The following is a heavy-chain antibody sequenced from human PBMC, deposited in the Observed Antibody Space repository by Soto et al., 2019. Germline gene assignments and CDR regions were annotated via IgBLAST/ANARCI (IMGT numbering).Heavy chain of an antibody. J-gene: IGHJ4*02. CDR2: IDWDDDK. D-gene: IGHD2-15*01. CDR3: ARMFHCSGGTCPFDY. V-gene: IGHV2-70*04. CDR1: GFSLSTSGMR. Sequence: SGPTLVNPTQTLTLTCTFSGFSLSTSGMRVSWIRQPPGKALEWLARIDWDDDKFYNTSLKTRLTISKDSSKNQVVLTMTNMDPVDTATYYCARMFHCSGGTCPFDYWGQGALVTVST.